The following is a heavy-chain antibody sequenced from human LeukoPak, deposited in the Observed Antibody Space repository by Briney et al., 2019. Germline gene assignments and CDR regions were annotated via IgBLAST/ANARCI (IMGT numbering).Heavy chain of an antibody. D-gene: IGHD6-13*01. V-gene: IGHV1-2*02. CDR2: INPTSGGA. CDR3: ARSRSHDY. Sequence: GASVKVSCKSSGYTFTDSYIHWVRQAPGQGLEWMGCINPTSGGATYAQKFQGRVTMTRDTSITTSYVELSSLTSDDTAVYYCARSRSHDYWGQGTLVTVSS. CDR1: GYTFTDSY. J-gene: IGHJ4*02.